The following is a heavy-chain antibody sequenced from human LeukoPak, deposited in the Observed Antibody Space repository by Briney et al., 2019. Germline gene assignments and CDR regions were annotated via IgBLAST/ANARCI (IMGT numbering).Heavy chain of an antibody. V-gene: IGHV5-51*01. Sequence: GESLKISCKGSGYIFSKSSIGWVRHVPGKGLEWMGIIYPGDSDTRYNPSFQGQVTISADKSITTAYLQWSSLKASDTAMYYCARRDTNTWFDTWGQGTLVTVSS. CDR3: ARRDTNTWFDT. CDR1: GYIFSKSS. CDR2: IYPGDSDT. J-gene: IGHJ5*02.